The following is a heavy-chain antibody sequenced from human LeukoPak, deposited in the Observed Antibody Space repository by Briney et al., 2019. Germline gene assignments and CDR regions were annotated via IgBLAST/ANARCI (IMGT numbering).Heavy chain of an antibody. Sequence: PGGSLRLSCAAPGFIFDDYAMHWVRQVPGKGLEWVSAITWNSDDKVYADSVKGRFTISRDNAKNSLYLQMNSLRPEDTALYYCAKGGPYYDYPSDSWGQGTLVTVSS. D-gene: IGHD3-16*01. CDR1: GFIFDDYA. CDR3: AKGGPYYDYPSDS. J-gene: IGHJ4*02. V-gene: IGHV3-9*01. CDR2: ITWNSDDK.